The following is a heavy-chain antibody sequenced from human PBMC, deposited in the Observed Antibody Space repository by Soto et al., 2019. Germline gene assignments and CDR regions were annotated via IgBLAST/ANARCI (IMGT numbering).Heavy chain of an antibody. CDR2: TTASNTHT. D-gene: IGHD3-22*01. Sequence: QVQLLQSGTEVKEPGASVEVSCKASGYTFTSFDISWVRQAPGQGLEWVGWTTASNTHTNYAQKLQGRVTMTIDTSTTTAYMELRSLRCDDKAIYYCARCGYSSGYHYWGQGTLVTVSS. V-gene: IGHV1-18*04. J-gene: IGHJ4*02. CDR3: ARCGYSSGYHY. CDR1: GYTFTSFD.